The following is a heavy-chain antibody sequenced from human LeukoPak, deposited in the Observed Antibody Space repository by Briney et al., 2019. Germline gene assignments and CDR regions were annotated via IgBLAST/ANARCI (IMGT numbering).Heavy chain of an antibody. CDR2: ISGSGGST. CDR1: GFTFSSYG. J-gene: IGHJ3*02. D-gene: IGHD3-22*01. Sequence: GGTLRLSCAASGFTFSSYGMSWVRQAPGKGLEWVSAISGSGGSTYYADSVKGRFTISRDNSKNTLYLQMNSLRAEDTAVYYCAKDQSDSSGYYYLADAFDIWGQGTMVTVSS. V-gene: IGHV3-23*01. CDR3: AKDQSDSSGYYYLADAFDI.